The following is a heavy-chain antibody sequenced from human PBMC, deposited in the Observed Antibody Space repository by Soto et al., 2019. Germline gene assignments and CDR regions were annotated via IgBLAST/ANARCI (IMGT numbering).Heavy chain of an antibody. V-gene: IGHV3-7*01. CDR2: IKQDGSEK. Sequence: GGSLRLSCAASGFTFSSYWMSWVRQAPGKGLEWVANIKQDGSEKYYVDSVKGRFTISRDNAKNSLYLQMNSLRAEDTAVYYCARATDFDWLLSPGDYFDYWGQGTLVTVSS. J-gene: IGHJ4*02. CDR1: GFTFSSYW. CDR3: ARATDFDWLLSPGDYFDY. D-gene: IGHD3-9*01.